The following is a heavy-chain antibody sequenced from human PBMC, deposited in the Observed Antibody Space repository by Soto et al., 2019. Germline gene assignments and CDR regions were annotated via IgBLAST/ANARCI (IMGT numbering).Heavy chain of an antibody. J-gene: IGHJ4*02. D-gene: IGHD5-18*01. V-gene: IGHV1-69*02. CDR1: GGTFSSYT. CDR2: IIPILGIA. CDR3: ARWVEGRYSSGRQTY. Sequence: SVKVSCKASGGTFSSYTISWVRQAPGQGLEWMGRIIPILGIANYAQKFQGRVTITADKPTSTAYMDLSSLRSDDTAVYYCARWVEGRYSSGRQTYWGQGTLVTASS.